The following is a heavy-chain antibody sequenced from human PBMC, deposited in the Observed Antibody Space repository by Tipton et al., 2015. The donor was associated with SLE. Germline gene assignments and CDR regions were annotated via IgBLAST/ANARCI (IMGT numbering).Heavy chain of an antibody. V-gene: IGHV4-39*07. CDR1: GDSIISSSYY. CDR2: INHSGST. J-gene: IGHJ5*02. D-gene: IGHD5-18*01. Sequence: TLSLTCTVSGDSIISSSYYWGWIRQPPGKGLEWIGEINHSGSTNYNPSLKSRVTISVDTSKNQFSLKLSSVTAADTAVYYCARKQLWAGSSWFDPWGQGTLVTVSS. CDR3: ARKQLWAGSSWFDP.